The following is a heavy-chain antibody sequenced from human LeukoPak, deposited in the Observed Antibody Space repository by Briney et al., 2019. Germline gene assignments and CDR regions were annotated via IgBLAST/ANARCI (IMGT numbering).Heavy chain of an antibody. D-gene: IGHD1-7*01. J-gene: IGHJ4*02. V-gene: IGHV4-59*12. CDR2: IYCSGST. CDR3: ARDLLTGTNTKHFDY. Sequence: SETLSLTCTVSGGSISSYYWSWIRQPPGKGLEWIGYIYCSGSTNYNPSLKSRVTISVDTSKNQFSLKLSSVTAADTAVYYCARDLLTGTNTKHFDYWGQGTLVTVSS. CDR1: GGSISSYY.